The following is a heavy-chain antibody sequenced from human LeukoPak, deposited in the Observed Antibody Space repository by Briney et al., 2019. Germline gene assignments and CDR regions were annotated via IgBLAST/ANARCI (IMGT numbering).Heavy chain of an antibody. Sequence: SQTLSLTCTVSGGSISSGDYYWSWIRQPPGKGLEWIGYIYYSGSTNYNPSLKSRVTISVDTSKNQFSLKLSSVTAADTAVYYCARDSLDSSGYIDYWGQGTLVTVSS. CDR2: IYYSGST. CDR3: ARDSLDSSGYIDY. D-gene: IGHD3-22*01. V-gene: IGHV4-61*08. CDR1: GGSISSGDYY. J-gene: IGHJ4*02.